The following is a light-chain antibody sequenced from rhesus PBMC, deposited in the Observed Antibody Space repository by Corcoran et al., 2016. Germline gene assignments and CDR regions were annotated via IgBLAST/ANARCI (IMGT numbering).Light chain of an antibody. CDR1: QGISSW. J-gene: IGKJ3*01. CDR2: ASS. V-gene: IGKV1-18*01. Sequence: DIQMTQSPSSLSASVGDKVTITCRASQGISSWLAWYQQKPGKAPKLLIYASSSLQSGVPSRLSGSGSWTDYTLTISSLQTEDFATYYCQQGYNTPFTFGPGTKLDIK. CDR3: QQGYNTPFT.